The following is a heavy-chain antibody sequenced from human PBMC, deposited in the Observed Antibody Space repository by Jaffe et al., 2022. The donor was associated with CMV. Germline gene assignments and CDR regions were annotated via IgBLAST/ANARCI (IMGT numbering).Heavy chain of an antibody. J-gene: IGHJ5*02. CDR1: GFTVSSNY. CDR2: IYSGGST. CDR3: ARVSSSWYWFDP. V-gene: IGHV3-53*02. D-gene: IGHD6-13*01. Sequence: EVQLVETGGGLIQPGGSLRLSCAASGFTVSSNYMSWVRQAPGKGLEWVSVIYSGGSTYYADSVKGRFTISRDNSKNTLFLQMNSLRAEDTAVYYCARVSSSWYWFDPWGQGTLVTVSS.